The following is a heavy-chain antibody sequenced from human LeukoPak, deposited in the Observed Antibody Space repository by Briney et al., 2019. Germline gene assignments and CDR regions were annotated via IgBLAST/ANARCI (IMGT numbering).Heavy chain of an antibody. CDR3: ARGEYRSMWYPDFDY. CDR2: INPSGGST. D-gene: IGHD6-13*01. CDR1: GYTLTNSS. Sequence: ASVKVSCKASGYTLTNSSMHLVRQAPGQGLEWMGIINPSGGSTTYAQKFQGRVTVTVDTSTSTVYMELSSLRSEDTAMYYCARGEYRSMWYPDFDYWGQGTLVTVSS. J-gene: IGHJ4*02. V-gene: IGHV1-46*01.